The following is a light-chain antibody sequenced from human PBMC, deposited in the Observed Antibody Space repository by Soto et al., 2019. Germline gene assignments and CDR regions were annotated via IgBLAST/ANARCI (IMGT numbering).Light chain of an antibody. CDR2: GAS. Sequence: EIVMTQSPGTLSVSPGERATLSCRASQSVSNNLAWYQQKPGQAPRLLIYGASTRATGIPVRFSGSGSGTEFTLTSSSQQSEDFAVYYCQQYNNWPLTFGGGTKVEIK. J-gene: IGKJ4*01. CDR1: QSVSNN. CDR3: QQYNNWPLT. V-gene: IGKV3-15*01.